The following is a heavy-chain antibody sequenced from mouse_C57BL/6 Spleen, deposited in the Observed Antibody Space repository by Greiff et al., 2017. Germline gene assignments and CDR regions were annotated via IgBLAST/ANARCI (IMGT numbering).Heavy chain of an antibody. D-gene: IGHD2-4*01. CDR1: GYAFSSSW. CDR2: IYPGDGDT. V-gene: IGHV1-82*01. J-gene: IGHJ3*01. CDR3: AIPGDYDEGTAY. Sequence: QVQLKQSGPELVKPGASVKISCKASGYAFSSSWMNWVKQRPGKGLEWIGRIYPGDGDTNYNGKFKGKATLTADKSSSTAYMQLSSLTSEDSAVYFCAIPGDYDEGTAYWGQGTLVTVSA.